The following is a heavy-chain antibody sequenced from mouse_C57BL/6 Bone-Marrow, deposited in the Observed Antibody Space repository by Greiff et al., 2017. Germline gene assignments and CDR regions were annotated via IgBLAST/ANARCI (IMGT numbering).Heavy chain of an antibody. V-gene: IGHV1-66*01. CDR2: IYPGSGNT. J-gene: IGHJ2*01. Sequence: QVQLQQSGPELVKPGASVKISCKASGYSFTSYYIHWVKQRPGQGLEWIGWIYPGSGNTKYNEKFKGKATLTADTSSSTAYMQLSRLTSEDSAVYYCARPLDILLLFDYWGQGTTLTVSS. CDR1: GYSFTSYY. D-gene: IGHD2-10*01. CDR3: ARPLDILLLFDY.